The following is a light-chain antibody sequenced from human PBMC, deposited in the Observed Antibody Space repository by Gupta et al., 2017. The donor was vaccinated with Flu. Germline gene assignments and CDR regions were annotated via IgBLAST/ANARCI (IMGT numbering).Light chain of an antibody. V-gene: IGKV3-15*01. J-gene: IGKJ4*01. Sequence: EIVMTQSPATLSVSPGERVTLSCRASQSVWSSLAWYQQKPGQAPSLLIYSTSARATGIPARFSGSGSGTEFTLTISSLQSEDFAVYYCQQDNNWPLTFGGGTKVEIK. CDR2: STS. CDR1: QSVWSS. CDR3: QQDNNWPLT.